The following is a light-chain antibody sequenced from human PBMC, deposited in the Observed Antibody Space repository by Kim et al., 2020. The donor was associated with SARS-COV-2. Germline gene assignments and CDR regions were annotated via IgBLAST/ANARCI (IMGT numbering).Light chain of an antibody. CDR2: VAS. CDR3: QQSYSTPLT. V-gene: IGKV1-39*01. J-gene: IGKJ4*01. CDR1: QSISGY. Sequence: ASVGDRVTITCRASQSISGYLNWYQQKPGEAPKVLIYVASSLKSGVPSRFSGSGSGTDFTLTISNLQPEDFATYYCQQSYSTPLTFGGGTKVEIK.